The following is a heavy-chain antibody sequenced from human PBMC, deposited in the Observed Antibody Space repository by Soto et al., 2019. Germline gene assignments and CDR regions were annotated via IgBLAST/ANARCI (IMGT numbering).Heavy chain of an antibody. CDR2: INPSGGST. V-gene: IGHV1-46*01. Sequence: ASVKVSCKASGYTFTSYYMHWVRQAPGQGLEWMGIINPSGGSTSYAQKFQGRVTMTRDTSTSTVYMELSSLRSEDTAVYYCARDLDYYENSRSGTEYFDYWGQGTLVTVSS. J-gene: IGHJ4*02. CDR1: GYTFTSYY. CDR3: ARDLDYYENSRSGTEYFDY. D-gene: IGHD3-22*01.